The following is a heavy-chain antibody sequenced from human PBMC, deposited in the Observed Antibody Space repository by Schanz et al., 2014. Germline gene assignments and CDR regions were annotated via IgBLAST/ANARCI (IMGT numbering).Heavy chain of an antibody. D-gene: IGHD3-3*01. V-gene: IGHV1-2*02. Sequence: QVQLVQSGAEVKKPGASVRVSCKASGYTFTRHDINWVRQGTGQGLEWMGWINPDSGGTNYAQKFQGRVTMTRDMSINTAYMELSRLRSDDSAVYYCASDFWSGYSHYYYGLDVWGQGTTVTVSS. CDR1: GYTFTRHD. CDR3: ASDFWSGYSHYYYGLDV. CDR2: INPDSGGT. J-gene: IGHJ6*02.